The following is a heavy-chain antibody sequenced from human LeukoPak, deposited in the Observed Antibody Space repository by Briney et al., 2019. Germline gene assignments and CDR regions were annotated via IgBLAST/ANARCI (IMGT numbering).Heavy chain of an antibody. J-gene: IGHJ4*02. V-gene: IGHV1-8*01. CDR1: GYTFTSYD. CDR2: MNPNSGNT. D-gene: IGHD6-13*01. CDR3: ARGEAAAGTVDY. Sequence: GASVKVSCKASGYTFTSYDINWVRQATGQGLEWMGWMNPNSGNTGYAQKFQGRVAMTRNTSISTAYMELSSLRSEDTAVYYCARGEAAAGTVDYWGQGTLVTVSS.